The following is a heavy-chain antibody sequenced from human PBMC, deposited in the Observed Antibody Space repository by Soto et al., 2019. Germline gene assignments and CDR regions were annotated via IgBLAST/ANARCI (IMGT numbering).Heavy chain of an antibody. V-gene: IGHV1-18*01. D-gene: IGHD3-9*01. Sequence: ASVKVSCKASGYTFTSYGISWVRQAPGQGLEWMGWISAYNGNTNYAQKLQGRVTMTTDTSTSTAYMELRSLRSDDTAVYYCARDLQLRYFDWSTPASTGFDPWGQGTLVTVSS. CDR1: GYTFTSYG. CDR3: ARDLQLRYFDWSTPASTGFDP. J-gene: IGHJ5*02. CDR2: ISAYNGNT.